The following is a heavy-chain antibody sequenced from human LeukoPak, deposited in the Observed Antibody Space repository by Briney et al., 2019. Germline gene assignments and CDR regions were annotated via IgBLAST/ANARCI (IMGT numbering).Heavy chain of an antibody. J-gene: IGHJ6*02. CDR2: INHSGST. D-gene: IGHD3-3*01. V-gene: IGHV4-34*01. Sequence: PSETLSLTRAVYGGSFSGYYWSWVRQPPGKGLEWIGEINHSGSTNYNPSLKSRVTISVDTSKNQFSLKLSSVTAADTAVYYCARVRIFGVVINYYYGMDVWGQGTTVTVSS. CDR1: GGSFSGYY. CDR3: ARVRIFGVVINYYYGMDV.